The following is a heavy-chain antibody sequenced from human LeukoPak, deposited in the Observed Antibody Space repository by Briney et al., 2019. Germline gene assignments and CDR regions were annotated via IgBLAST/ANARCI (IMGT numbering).Heavy chain of an antibody. D-gene: IGHD2-8*01. CDR2: IIPILGIA. V-gene: IGHV1-69*04. CDR1: GGTFSSYA. Sequence: ASVKVSCKASGGTFSSYAISWARQAPGQGLEWMGRIIPILGIANYAQKFQGRVTITADKSTSTAYMEPSSLRSEDTAVYYCARAGTDGGRRYFDLWGRGTLVTVSS. CDR3: ARAGTDGGRRYFDL. J-gene: IGHJ2*01.